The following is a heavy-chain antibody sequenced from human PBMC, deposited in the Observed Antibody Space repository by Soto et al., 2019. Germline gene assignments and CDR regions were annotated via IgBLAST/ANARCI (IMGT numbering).Heavy chain of an antibody. V-gene: IGHV3-23*01. CDR3: ARDRHGSDWYTYYFYTLAG. J-gene: IGHJ6*02. CDR1: GFIFSDYA. D-gene: IGHD6-13*01. Sequence: PGGSLRLSCAASGFIFSDYAMTWVRQAPGKGLEWVSGISGSGESIYYADSVEGRFTISRDNSKNTLYLQMNSLRGEDTAVYYCARDRHGSDWYTYYFYTLAGWGQATTVTVSS. CDR2: ISGSGESI.